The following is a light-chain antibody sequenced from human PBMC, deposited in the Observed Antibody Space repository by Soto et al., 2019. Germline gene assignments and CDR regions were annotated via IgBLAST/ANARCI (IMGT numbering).Light chain of an antibody. J-gene: IGLJ1*01. V-gene: IGLV2-14*01. CDR1: GSDVGGYKY. CDR3: TSYSSSSLGG. Sequence: HSALTQPASVSGSPGQSITISCTGTGSDVGGYKYVSWYQQHPGKAPKLVIYEVTNRPSGVSDRFSGSKSGNTASLTISCLQADDEAEYYGTSYSSSSLGGFGTGTKLTVL. CDR2: EVT.